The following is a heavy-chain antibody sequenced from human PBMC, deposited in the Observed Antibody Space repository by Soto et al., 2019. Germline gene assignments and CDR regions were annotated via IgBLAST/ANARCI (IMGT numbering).Heavy chain of an antibody. V-gene: IGHV3-30-3*01. D-gene: IGHD5-12*01. CDR2: ISYDGSNK. CDR3: ASLYSGYD. Sequence: PGGSLRLSCAASGFTFSSYAMHWVRQAPGKGLEWVAVISYDGSNKYYADSVKGRFTISRDNSKNTLYLQMNSLRAEDTAVYYCASLYSGYDWSQGTLVTVYS. CDR1: GFTFSSYA. J-gene: IGHJ4*02.